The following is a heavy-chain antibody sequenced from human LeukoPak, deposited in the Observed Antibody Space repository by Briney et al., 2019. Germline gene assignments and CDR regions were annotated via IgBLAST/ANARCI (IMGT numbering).Heavy chain of an antibody. CDR3: ARGRIYYDSSGYPHHFDY. D-gene: IGHD3-22*01. Sequence: PGGSLRLXCAASGFTCSDYYMNWIRRAPGKGLEWVSYISSSGSTINYADSVKGRFTISRDNAKNSLYLQMNSLRVEDTAVYYCARGRIYYDSSGYPHHFDYWGQGTLVTVSS. CDR2: ISSSGSTI. CDR1: GFTCSDYY. J-gene: IGHJ4*02. V-gene: IGHV3-11*04.